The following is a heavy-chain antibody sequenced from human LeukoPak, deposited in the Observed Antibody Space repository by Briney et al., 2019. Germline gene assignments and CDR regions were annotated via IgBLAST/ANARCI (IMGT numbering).Heavy chain of an antibody. CDR1: GYTFTSYA. J-gene: IGHJ4*02. CDR3: ARDWRYGSGSYYGVLDY. CDR2: INAGNDNT. D-gene: IGHD3-10*01. V-gene: IGHV1-3*01. Sequence: ASVKVSCKASGYTFTSYAMHWVRQAPGQRLEWMGWINAGNDNTKYSQKFQGRVTIIRDTSASTAYLELSSLRSEDTAVYYCARDWRYGSGSYYGVLDYWGQGTLVTVSS.